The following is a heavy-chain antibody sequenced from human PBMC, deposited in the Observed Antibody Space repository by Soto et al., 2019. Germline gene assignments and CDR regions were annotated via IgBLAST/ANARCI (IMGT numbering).Heavy chain of an antibody. CDR2: ISYDGNNK. Sequence: QVQLVESGGGVVQPGTSLTLSCAASGFTFSSFTMHWVRQAPGKGLEWVAVISYDGNNKKYADSVRGRFTISRDNSKNTLFLQMNSLKTEDTAVYYCVRERDFGSENYYNWAYNYFDPWGQGTLVTVSS. D-gene: IGHD3-10*01. V-gene: IGHV3-30-3*01. J-gene: IGHJ5*02. CDR3: VRERDFGSENYYNWAYNYFDP. CDR1: GFTFSSFT.